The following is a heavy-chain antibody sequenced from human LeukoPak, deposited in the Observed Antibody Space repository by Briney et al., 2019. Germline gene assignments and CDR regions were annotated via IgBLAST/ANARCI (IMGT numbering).Heavy chain of an antibody. D-gene: IGHD6-6*01. J-gene: IGHJ4*02. CDR1: GFTLSSYA. CDR2: ISGSGVST. V-gene: IGHV3-23*01. CDR3: AKGGVQARPYFDY. Sequence: LTGGSLRLSCAASGFTLSSYAMTWVRQAPGKGLEWVSLISGSGVSTYYADSVKGRFTVSRDNSKNTLYLQMNSLRAEDTAVYYCAKGGVQARPYFDYWGQGTLVTVSS.